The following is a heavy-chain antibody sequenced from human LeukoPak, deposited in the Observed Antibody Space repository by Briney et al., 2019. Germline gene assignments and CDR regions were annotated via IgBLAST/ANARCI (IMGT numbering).Heavy chain of an antibody. J-gene: IGHJ4*02. CDR3: ARGLFTGGTYYGY. D-gene: IGHD1-26*01. CDR1: GFTFSTFG. V-gene: IGHV3-30*03. CDR2: ISKDGSNK. Sequence: RGRSLRLSCAASGFTFSTFGMHWVRQAPGKGLEWVAVISKDGSNKYYADSVKGRFTISRDNSKNTLYLQMNSLRAEDTAVYYCARGLFTGGTYYGYWGQGTLVTVSS.